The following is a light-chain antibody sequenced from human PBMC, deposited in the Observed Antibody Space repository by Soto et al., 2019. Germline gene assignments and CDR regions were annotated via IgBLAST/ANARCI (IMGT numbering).Light chain of an antibody. CDR3: QQYNNDWYN. J-gene: IGKJ2*01. CDR1: QSIGSW. Sequence: DIQMTQSPPTLSASVGDRVTITCRASQSIGSWVAWYQQKAGKAPKLVIFDASSLESGVPSRFSGSGSGTEFTLTISSLQPDDFATYYCQQYNNDWYNFGQGTKLEIK. V-gene: IGKV1-5*01. CDR2: DAS.